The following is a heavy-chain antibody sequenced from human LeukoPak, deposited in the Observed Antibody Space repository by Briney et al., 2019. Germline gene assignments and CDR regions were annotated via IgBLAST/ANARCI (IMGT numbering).Heavy chain of an antibody. CDR3: ARGHHYYDSSGYYYEGLDY. J-gene: IGHJ4*02. V-gene: IGHV6-1*01. Sequence: SQTLSLTCAISGDSVSTNSAAWNWITQSPSRGLELLGRTYFRSEWYYDYAVSVKSRITIKPDTSKNQFSLHMHSLTPDNTAVYFCARGHHYYDSSGYYYEGLDYWGQGTPVAVSS. CDR1: GDSVSTNSAA. D-gene: IGHD3-22*01. CDR2: TYFRSEWYY.